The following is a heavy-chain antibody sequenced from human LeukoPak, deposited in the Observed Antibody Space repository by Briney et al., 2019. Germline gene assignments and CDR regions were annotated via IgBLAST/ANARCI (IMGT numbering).Heavy chain of an antibody. CDR3: ANVWGVVVAARF. V-gene: IGHV4-34*08. CDR1: GFTFSDYY. J-gene: IGHJ6*04. CDR2: INHSGST. D-gene: IGHD2-15*01. Sequence: PGGSLRLSCAASGFTFSDYYMSWIRQPPGKGLEWIGEINHSGSTNYNPSLKSRVTISVDTSKNQFSLKLSSVTAADTAVYYCANVWGVVVAARFWGKGTTVSISS.